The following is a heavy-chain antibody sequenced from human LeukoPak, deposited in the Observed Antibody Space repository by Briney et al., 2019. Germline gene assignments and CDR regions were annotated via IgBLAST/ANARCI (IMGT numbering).Heavy chain of an antibody. V-gene: IGHV4-39*07. J-gene: IGHJ6*02. CDR1: GGSISSSSYY. Sequence: PSETLSLTCTVSGGSISSSSYYWGWIRQPPGKGLEWIGSIYYSGSTYYNPSLKSRVTISVDTSKNQFSLKLSSVTAADTAVYYCARGRDLPRVYGMDVWGQGTTVTVSS. CDR2: IYYSGST. CDR3: ARGRDLPRVYGMDV.